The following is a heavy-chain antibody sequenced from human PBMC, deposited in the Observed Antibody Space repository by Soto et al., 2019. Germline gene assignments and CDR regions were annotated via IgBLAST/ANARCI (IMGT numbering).Heavy chain of an antibody. V-gene: IGHV3-33*01. CDR1: GFTFSSYG. CDR3: ARDTTWGKEVRGVISYFDY. J-gene: IGHJ4*02. CDR2: IWYDGSNK. D-gene: IGHD3-10*01. Sequence: GGSLRLSCAASGFTFSSYGMHWVRQAPGKGLEWVAVIWYDGSNKYYADSVKGRFTISRDNSKNTLYLQMNSLRAEDTAVYYCARDTTWGKEVRGVISYFDYWGQGTLVTVSS.